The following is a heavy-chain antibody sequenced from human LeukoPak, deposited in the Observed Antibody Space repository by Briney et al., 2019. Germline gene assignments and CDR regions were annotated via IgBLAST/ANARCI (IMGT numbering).Heavy chain of an antibody. D-gene: IGHD4-17*01. CDR1: GFTFSSYS. CDR2: ISGSSSHI. V-gene: IGHV3-21*01. CDR3: ARDLSVTTVY. J-gene: IGHJ4*02. Sequence: GGSLRLSCAASGFTFSSYSMNWVRQAPGKGLEWVSSISGSSSHIYYTDSVKGRFTISRDNAKNSLYLQMNSLRAEDTAVYYCARDLSVTTVYWGQGTLVTVSS.